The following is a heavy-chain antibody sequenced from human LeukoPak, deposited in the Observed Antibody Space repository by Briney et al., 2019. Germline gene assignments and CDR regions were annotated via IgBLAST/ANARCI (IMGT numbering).Heavy chain of an antibody. V-gene: IGHV4-59*08. CDR1: GGSISSYY. Sequence: KASETLSLTCTVSGGSISSYYWSWIRQPPGKGLEWIGYIYYSGSTNYNPSLKSRVTTSVDTSKNQFSLELSSVTAADTAVYYCARLKVGAVAGWFDPWGQGTLVTVSS. CDR2: IYYSGST. J-gene: IGHJ5*02. CDR3: ARLKVGAVAGWFDP. D-gene: IGHD6-19*01.